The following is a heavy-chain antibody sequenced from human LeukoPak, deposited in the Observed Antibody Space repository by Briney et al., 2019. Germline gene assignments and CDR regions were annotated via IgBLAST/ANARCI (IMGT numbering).Heavy chain of an antibody. Sequence: ASVKVSCKASGYTFTSYYMHWVRQAPGQGLERMGIINPSGGSTSYAQKFQGRVTMTRDTSTSTVYMELSSLRSEDTAVYYCASSSGSYSPCDYWGQETLVTVSS. J-gene: IGHJ4*02. CDR1: GYTFTSYY. CDR3: ASSSGSYSPCDY. D-gene: IGHD3-10*01. V-gene: IGHV1-46*01. CDR2: INPSGGST.